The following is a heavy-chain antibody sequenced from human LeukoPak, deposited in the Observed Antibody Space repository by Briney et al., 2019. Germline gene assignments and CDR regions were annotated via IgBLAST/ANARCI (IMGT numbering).Heavy chain of an antibody. CDR2: IRYDGSNK. J-gene: IGHJ3*02. Sequence: PGGSLRLSCAASGFTFSSYGMHWVRQAPGKGLEWVAFIRYDGSNKYYADSVKGRFTISRDNSKNTLYLQMNSLRAEDTAVYYCAKDPCESSSSYDAFDIWGQGTMVTVSS. CDR1: GFTFSSYG. V-gene: IGHV3-30*02. D-gene: IGHD6-13*01. CDR3: AKDPCESSSSYDAFDI.